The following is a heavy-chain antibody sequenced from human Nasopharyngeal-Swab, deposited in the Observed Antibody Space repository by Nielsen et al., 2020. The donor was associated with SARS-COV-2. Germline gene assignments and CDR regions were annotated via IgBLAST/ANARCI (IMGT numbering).Heavy chain of an antibody. CDR1: AFTVSSNH. D-gene: IGHD3-16*01. CDR3: ARDMGGMEDY. V-gene: IGHV3-53*01. J-gene: IGHJ4*02. Sequence: GESLKISCAASAFTVSSNHMSWVRQAPGKGLEWVSVIYSGGSTYYADSVKGRFTISRDNSKNTLYLQMSSLRAEDTAVYYCARDMGGMEDYWGQGTLVTVSS. CDR2: IYSGGST.